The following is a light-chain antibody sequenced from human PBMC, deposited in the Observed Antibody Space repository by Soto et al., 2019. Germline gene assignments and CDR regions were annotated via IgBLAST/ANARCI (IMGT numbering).Light chain of an antibody. J-gene: IGLJ2*01. CDR2: DNN. CDR1: SSNIGAGYD. CDR3: QSYDRSLSVV. V-gene: IGLV1-40*01. Sequence: QSVLTQPPSVSGAPGQRVTISCTGSSSNIGAGYDVHWYQQLPGTAPKLLIYDNNNRPSGVPGRFSGSKSGTSASLAITGLQAEDEADYYCQSYDRSLSVVLGGGTKLTVL.